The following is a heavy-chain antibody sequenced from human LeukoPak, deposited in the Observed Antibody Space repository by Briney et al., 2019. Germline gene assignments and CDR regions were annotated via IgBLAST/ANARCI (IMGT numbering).Heavy chain of an antibody. Sequence: SVRVSCKASGGTFSSYSISWVRQAPGQGLEWVGGIFPIFNTANYAQKFQGRVTITADESTSTAYMELSSLRSEDTAVYYCARVPSSGNYYWYYFDYWGQGTLVTVSS. V-gene: IGHV1-69*13. D-gene: IGHD3-10*01. CDR1: GGTFSSYS. J-gene: IGHJ4*02. CDR3: ARVPSSGNYYWYYFDY. CDR2: IFPIFNTA.